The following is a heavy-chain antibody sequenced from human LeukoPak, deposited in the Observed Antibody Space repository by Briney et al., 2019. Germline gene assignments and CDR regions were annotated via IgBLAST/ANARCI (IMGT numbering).Heavy chain of an antibody. J-gene: IGHJ4*02. V-gene: IGHV3-15*01. CDR3: TTDPLEAPYFDY. Sequence: GGSLRLSCAASGFTFSNAWMSWVRQAPGKGLEWVGRIKSKTDGGTTDYAAPVKGRFTISRDDSKNTLFLQMNSLKTEDTAAYYCTTDPLEAPYFDYWGQGTLVTVSS. CDR2: IKSKTDGGTT. CDR1: GFTFSNAW.